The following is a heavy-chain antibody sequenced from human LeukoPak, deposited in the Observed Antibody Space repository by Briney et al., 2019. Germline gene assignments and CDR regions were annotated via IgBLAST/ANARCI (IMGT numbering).Heavy chain of an antibody. CDR3: AKGGGFGELLSHYYFHY. J-gene: IGHJ4*02. CDR2: ISGSGGST. CDR1: GFTFSSYA. Sequence: AGGSLRLSCAASGFTFSSYAMSWVRQAPGKGQEWVSAISGSGGSTYYADSVKGRFTISRDNSKDTLYLQMNSLRAEDTAVYYCAKGGGFGELLSHYYFHYWGQGTLVTVSS. D-gene: IGHD3-10*01. V-gene: IGHV3-23*01.